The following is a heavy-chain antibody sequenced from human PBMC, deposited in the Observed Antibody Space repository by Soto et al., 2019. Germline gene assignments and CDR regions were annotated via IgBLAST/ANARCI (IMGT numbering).Heavy chain of an antibody. CDR1: GFTFSNYA. CDR2: ISSSSSYT. J-gene: IGHJ2*01. Sequence: GGSLRLSCAASGFTFSNYAMNWVRQAPGKGLEWVSSISSSSSYTNYADSVKGRFTISRDNAKNSLYLQMNSLRAEDTAVYYCARVDGLLRRWYFDLWGRGTLVTVSS. D-gene: IGHD1-26*01. V-gene: IGHV3-21*04. CDR3: ARVDGLLRRWYFDL.